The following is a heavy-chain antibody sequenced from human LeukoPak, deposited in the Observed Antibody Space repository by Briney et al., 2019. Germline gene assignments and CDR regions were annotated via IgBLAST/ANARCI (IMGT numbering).Heavy chain of an antibody. Sequence: GGSLRLSCAASGFTFSSHWMHWVRQGPGKGLVWVSRIGSDGSSTGYADSVKGRFTISRDNAKNTLYLQMNSLRAEDTAVYYCARDKMSGNSVFDYWGQGTLVTVS. CDR3: ARDKMSGNSVFDY. D-gene: IGHD4-23*01. V-gene: IGHV3-74*01. CDR2: IGSDGSST. J-gene: IGHJ4*02. CDR1: GFTFSSHW.